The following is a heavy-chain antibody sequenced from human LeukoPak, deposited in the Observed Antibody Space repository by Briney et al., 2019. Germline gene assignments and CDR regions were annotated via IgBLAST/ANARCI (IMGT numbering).Heavy chain of an antibody. CDR3: AKGDSSGWSSDFDY. CDR1: GFTFSSYA. Sequence: GGSLRLSCAASGFTFSSYAMSWVRQAQGKGLEWVSAISGSGGSTYYTDSVKGRFTISRDNSKNTLYLQMNSLRAEDTAVYYCAKGDSSGWSSDFDYWGQGTLVTVSS. CDR2: ISGSGGST. J-gene: IGHJ4*02. V-gene: IGHV3-23*01. D-gene: IGHD6-19*01.